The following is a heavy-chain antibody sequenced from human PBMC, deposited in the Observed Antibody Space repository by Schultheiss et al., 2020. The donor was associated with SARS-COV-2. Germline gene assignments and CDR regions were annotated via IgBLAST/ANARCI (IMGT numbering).Heavy chain of an antibody. Sequence: GGSLRLSCAASGFTFSSYEMNWVRQAPGKGLEWVSYISSSGSTIYYADSVKGRFTISRDNSKNTLYLQMNSLRAEDTAVYYCAKDGGRELAFDYWGQGTLVTVSS. CDR1: GFTFSSYE. D-gene: IGHD1-26*01. V-gene: IGHV3-48*03. CDR3: AKDGGRELAFDY. CDR2: ISSSGSTI. J-gene: IGHJ4*02.